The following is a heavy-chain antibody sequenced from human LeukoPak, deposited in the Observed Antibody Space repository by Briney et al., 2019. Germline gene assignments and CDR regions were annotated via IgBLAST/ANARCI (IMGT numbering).Heavy chain of an antibody. J-gene: IGHJ4*02. CDR3: TRSGYRHPYHFDS. D-gene: IGHD3-22*01. V-gene: IGHV3-23*01. CDR1: GFTFSTYG. CDR2: ISGIGGST. Sequence: GGTLRLSCAASGFTFSTYGMSWVRQAPGKGLEWVSTISGIGGSTHYADSVKGRFTISRDTSKNTLSLQMNDLRVDDTAIYYCTRSGYRHPYHFDSWGQGTLVAVSS.